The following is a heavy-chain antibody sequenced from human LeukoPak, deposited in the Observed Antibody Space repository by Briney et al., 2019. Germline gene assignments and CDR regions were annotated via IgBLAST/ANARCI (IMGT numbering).Heavy chain of an antibody. CDR3: ARHMGLGYIYFYPYFDY. CDR1: GGSISSYY. D-gene: IGHD1-1*01. Sequence: PSQTLSLTCNVSGGSISSYYWRWIRQPPGKGLEWIGYIHYRGCTNYNPSLQSRVTISADTSKNQFSLKLSSETAADTAVYYCARHMGLGYIYFYPYFDYWGQGTLVTVSS. V-gene: IGHV4-59*08. CDR2: IHYRGCT. J-gene: IGHJ4*01.